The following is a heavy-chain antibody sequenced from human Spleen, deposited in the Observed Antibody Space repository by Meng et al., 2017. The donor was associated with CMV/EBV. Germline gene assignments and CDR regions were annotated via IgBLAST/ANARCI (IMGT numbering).Heavy chain of an antibody. D-gene: IGHD1-26*01. CDR3: ARGSGSYYFDY. CDR1: GGSISSSNSY. Sequence: SETLSLTCTVSGGSISSSNSYWGWIRQPPGKGLEWIGSINYSGVTRYNPSLKSRVTISVDTSKNQFSLKLSSVTAADTAVYYCARGSGSYYFDYWGQGTLVTVSS. CDR2: INYSGVT. V-gene: IGHV4-39*07. J-gene: IGHJ4*02.